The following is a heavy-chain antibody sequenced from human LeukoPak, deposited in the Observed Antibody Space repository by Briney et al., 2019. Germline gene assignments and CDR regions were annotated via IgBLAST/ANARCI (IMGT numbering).Heavy chain of an antibody. Sequence: SETLSLTCAVYGGSFSGYYWSWIRQPPGKGLNWIGEINHSGSTNYNPSLKSRVTISVDTSKNQFSLKLSSVTAADTAVYYCARGPKHHRGSTSYHYYYYYGMDVWGQGTTVTVSS. CDR2: INHSGST. V-gene: IGHV4-34*01. CDR3: ARGPKHHRGSTSYHYYYYYGMDV. CDR1: GGSFSGYY. J-gene: IGHJ6*02. D-gene: IGHD2-2*01.